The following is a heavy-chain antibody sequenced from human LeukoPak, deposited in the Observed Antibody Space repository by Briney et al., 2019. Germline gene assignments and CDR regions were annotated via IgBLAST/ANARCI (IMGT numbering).Heavy chain of an antibody. D-gene: IGHD1-20*01. CDR2: IYTSGST. CDR3: ARLGHNWNDVWFDP. CDR1: GGSISSYY. Sequence: TSETLSLTCTVSGGSISSYYWSWIRQPAGKGLEWIGRIYTSGSTNYNPSLKSRVTMSVDTSKNQFSLKLSSVTAADTAVYYCARLGHNWNDVWFDPWGQGTLVTVSS. V-gene: IGHV4-4*07. J-gene: IGHJ5*02.